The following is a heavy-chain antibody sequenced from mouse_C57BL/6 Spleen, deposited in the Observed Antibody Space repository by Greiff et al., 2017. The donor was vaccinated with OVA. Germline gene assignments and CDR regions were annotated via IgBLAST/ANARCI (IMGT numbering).Heavy chain of an antibody. D-gene: IGHD2-2*01. V-gene: IGHV1-82*01. J-gene: IGHJ2*01. Sequence: QVQLQQSGPELVKPGASVKISCKASGYAFSSSWMNWVKQRPGKGLEWIGRIYPGDGDTNYNGKFKGKATLTADKSSSTAYMQLSSLTSEDSAVYFCASYGYDFDYWGQGTTLTLSS. CDR3: ASYGYDFDY. CDR1: GYAFSSSW. CDR2: IYPGDGDT.